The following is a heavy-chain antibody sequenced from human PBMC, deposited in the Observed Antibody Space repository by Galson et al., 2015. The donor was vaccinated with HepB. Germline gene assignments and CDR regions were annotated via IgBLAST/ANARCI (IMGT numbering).Heavy chain of an antibody. CDR2: ISYDGSNK. V-gene: IGHV3-30*04. Sequence: SLRLSCAASGFTFSSYAMHWVRQAPGKGLEWVAVISYDGSNKYYADSVKGRFTISRDNSKNTLYLQMNSLRAEDTAVYYCARWGVRYGSGLIDYWGQGTLVTVSS. CDR1: GFTFSSYA. J-gene: IGHJ4*02. D-gene: IGHD3-10*01. CDR3: ARWGVRYGSGLIDY.